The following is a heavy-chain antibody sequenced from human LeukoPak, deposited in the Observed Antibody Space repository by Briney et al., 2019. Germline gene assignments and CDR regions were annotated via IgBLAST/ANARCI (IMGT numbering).Heavy chain of an antibody. CDR2: ISGSDGST. D-gene: IGHD3-10*01. CDR1: GFTFSDYY. Sequence: GGSLRLSCAASGFTFSDYYMSWVRQPPGKGLEWVSAISGSDGSTYYADSVKGRFTISRDNSKNTLYLQMNSLRAEDTAVYYCVKYGADVWGQGTTVTVSS. J-gene: IGHJ6*02. V-gene: IGHV3-23*01. CDR3: VKYGADV.